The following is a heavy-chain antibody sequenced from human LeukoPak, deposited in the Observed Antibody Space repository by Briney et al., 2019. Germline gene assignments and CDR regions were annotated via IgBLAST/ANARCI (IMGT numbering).Heavy chain of an antibody. CDR3: ATRVPYTGYIS. Sequence: GGSLRLSCTLVGVTLSDYELNWVRQAPGKGPEWVSYMSRRAARIVHADSVKGRFNMSRDIARKSVYLQMTSLRVEDTAVYYCATRVPYTGYISGGQGTLDSVSS. J-gene: IGHJ4*02. D-gene: IGHD3-9*01. CDR1: GVTLSDYE. V-gene: IGHV3-48*03. CDR2: MSRRAARI.